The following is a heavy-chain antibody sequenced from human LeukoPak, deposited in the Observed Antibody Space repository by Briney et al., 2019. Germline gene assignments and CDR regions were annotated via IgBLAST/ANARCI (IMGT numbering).Heavy chain of an antibody. CDR1: GGSFSGYY. CDR2: INHSGST. D-gene: IGHD4-11*01. CDR3: ARGLYSNSPLNWFDP. J-gene: IGHJ5*02. Sequence: PSETLSLTCAVYGGSFSGYYWSWIRQPPGKGLEWIGEINHSGSTNYNPSLKSRVTISVDTSKNQFSLKLSSVTAADTAVYYCARGLYSNSPLNWFDPWGQGTLVTVPS. V-gene: IGHV4-34*01.